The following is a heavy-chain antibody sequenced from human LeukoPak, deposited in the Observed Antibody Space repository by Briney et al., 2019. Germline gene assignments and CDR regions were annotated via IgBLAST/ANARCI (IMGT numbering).Heavy chain of an antibody. J-gene: IGHJ5*02. Sequence: SETLSLTCTVSGGSISSYYWSWIRQPPGKGLEWIGYNYYSGSTNYNPSLKSRVTISVDTSKNQFSLKLSSVTAADTAVYYCAGCDGYSGYDCWFDPWGQGTLVTVSS. V-gene: IGHV4-59*08. CDR3: AGCDGYSGYDCWFDP. CDR2: NYYSGST. CDR1: GGSISSYY. D-gene: IGHD5-12*01.